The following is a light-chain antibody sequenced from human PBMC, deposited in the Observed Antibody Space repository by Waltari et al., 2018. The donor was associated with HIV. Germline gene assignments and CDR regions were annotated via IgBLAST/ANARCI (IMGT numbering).Light chain of an antibody. CDR1: NLGSKS. CDR2: DDG. V-gene: IGLV3-21*04. Sequence: SYVLTQPPSVSVAPGKTARLTCGGNNLGSKSQHWYQQKPGQAPVLVIYDDGDRPSGIPERFSGSNSGNTATLTISRVEAGDEADYYCQVWDSSSDHYVFGTGTKVTVL. CDR3: QVWDSSSDHYV. J-gene: IGLJ1*01.